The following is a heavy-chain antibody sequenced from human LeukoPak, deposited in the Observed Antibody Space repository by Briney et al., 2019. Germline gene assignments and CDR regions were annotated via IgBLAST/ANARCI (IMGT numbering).Heavy chain of an antibody. V-gene: IGHV4-30-2*01. CDR2: IYHSGST. CDR3: ARVGMVRGVIFFDY. Sequence: PSETLSLTCTVSGASIRSGDYYWSWIRQPPGKGLEWIGYIYHSGSTYYNPSLKSRVTISVDRSKNQFSLKLSSVTAADTAVYYCARVGMVRGVIFFDYWGQGTLVTVSS. J-gene: IGHJ4*02. CDR1: GASIRSGDYY. D-gene: IGHD3-10*01.